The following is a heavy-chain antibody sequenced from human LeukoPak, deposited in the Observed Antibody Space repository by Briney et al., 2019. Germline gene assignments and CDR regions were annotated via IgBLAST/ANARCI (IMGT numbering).Heavy chain of an antibody. V-gene: IGHV4-59*01. CDR1: GGSISSYY. CDR3: ARARRNYYYMDV. CDR2: IYYSGST. J-gene: IGHJ6*03. Sequence: NPSETLSLTCTVSGGSISSYYWSWIRQPPGKGLEWIGYIYYSGSTNYNPSLKSRVTISVDTSKNQFSLKLSSVTAADTAVYYCARARRNYYYMDVWGKGTTVTVSS.